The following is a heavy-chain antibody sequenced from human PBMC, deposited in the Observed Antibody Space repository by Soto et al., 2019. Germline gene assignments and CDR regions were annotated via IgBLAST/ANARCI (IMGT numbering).Heavy chain of an antibody. CDR2: MNQDGSKR. CDR3: AREMRLSGYSSELDY. D-gene: IGHD5-12*01. J-gene: IGHJ4*02. Sequence: EVQFVESGGDLVQPGGSLRLSCAASGFAFSQYWINWVRQSPGKGLEWVAIMNQDGSKRYYGASVMGGFTISRDNGKNSLYLQMNRLRDDDTAVYFWAREMRLSGYSSELDYWGLGTGVTVTS. CDR1: GFAFSQYW. V-gene: IGHV3-7*01.